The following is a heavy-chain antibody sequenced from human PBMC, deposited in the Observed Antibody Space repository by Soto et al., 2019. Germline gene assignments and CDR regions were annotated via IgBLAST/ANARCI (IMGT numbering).Heavy chain of an antibody. V-gene: IGHV4-59*12. CDR2: VYSSGHT. CDR1: GASITSYN. J-gene: IGHJ5*02. D-gene: IGHD2-21*01. CDR3: ARRAVVAVTGSLDNWLDP. Sequence: SDTLSLTCTVSGASITSYNWNWLRQPPGKALEWIGYVYSSGHTDYNPSLKSRVTMAVDTSRNQFSLKLNSVTAADTAVYYCARRAVVAVTGSLDNWLDPWGQGILVTVSS.